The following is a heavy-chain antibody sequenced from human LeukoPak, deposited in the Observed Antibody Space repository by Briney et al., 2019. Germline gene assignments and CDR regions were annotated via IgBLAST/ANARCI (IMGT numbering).Heavy chain of an antibody. CDR3: ARGGSIYYYYGMDV. Sequence: PSQTLSLTCTVSGGSISSGDYYWSWIRQPPGKGLEWIGYIYYSGSTYYNPSLKSRVTISVDTSKNQFSLKLSSVTAADTAVYYCARGGSIYYYYGMDVWGQGTTVTVSS. V-gene: IGHV4-30-4*01. D-gene: IGHD2/OR15-2a*01. CDR2: IYYSGST. J-gene: IGHJ6*02. CDR1: GGSISSGDYY.